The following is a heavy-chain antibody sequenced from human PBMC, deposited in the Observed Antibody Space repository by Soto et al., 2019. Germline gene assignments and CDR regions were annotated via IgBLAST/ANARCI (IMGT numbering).Heavy chain of an antibody. V-gene: IGHV4-30-4*01. CDR2: IYYSGST. D-gene: IGHD3-10*01. CDR1: GGSISSGDYY. Sequence: SETLSLTCTVSGGSISSGDYYWSWIRQPPGKGLEWIGYIYYSGSTYYNPSLKSRVTISVDTSKNQFSLKLSSVTAADTAVYYCASYYYGSGMALRTFDYWGQGTLVTVSS. CDR3: ASYYYGSGMALRTFDY. J-gene: IGHJ4*02.